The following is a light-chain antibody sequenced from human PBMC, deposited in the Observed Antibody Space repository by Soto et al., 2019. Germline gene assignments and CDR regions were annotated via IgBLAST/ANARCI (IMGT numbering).Light chain of an antibody. J-gene: IGLJ2*01. Sequence: QSALTQPPSASGSPGQSVTISCTGTSGDVGTYKYVSWYQQHPGQAPKFIIYEVSKRPSGVPDRFSGSKSDNTASLTVSGLQAEDEADYYCTSYAGSNNWIFGGGTKLTVL. CDR3: TSYAGSNNWI. V-gene: IGLV2-8*01. CDR1: SGDVGTYKY. CDR2: EVS.